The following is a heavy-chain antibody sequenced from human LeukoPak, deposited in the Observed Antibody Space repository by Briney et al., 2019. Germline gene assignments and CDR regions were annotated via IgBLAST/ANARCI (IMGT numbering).Heavy chain of an antibody. D-gene: IGHD6-19*01. CDR1: GFTFRSYG. V-gene: IGHV3-30*18. CDR3: AKDQGLKTVAAAGSD. CDR2: MSYDGTTK. J-gene: IGHJ4*02. Sequence: GRSLRLSCAASGFTFRSYGMHWVRQAPGKGLEWVAVMSYDGTTKYYGDSVKGRVTISRDNSKGTLYLQMDSLRPEDTAVYYCAKDQGLKTVAAAGSDWGQGTLVTVSS.